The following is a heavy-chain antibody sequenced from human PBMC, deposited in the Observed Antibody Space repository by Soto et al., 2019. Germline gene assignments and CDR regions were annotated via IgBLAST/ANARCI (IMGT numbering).Heavy chain of an antibody. Sequence: QVQLQESGPGLVKPSETLSLTCTVSGGSISSHYWSWIRQPAGKGLDWIGRIYLSGNTKINPSLKNRVTMSVDASKNQFSLNLKSVTAADTAVYYCAKELKPYNSGWYFALSGGQGTLVTVSS. J-gene: IGHJ4*02. CDR3: AKELKPYNSGWYFALS. V-gene: IGHV4-4*07. CDR2: IYLSGNT. D-gene: IGHD6-19*01. CDR1: GGSISSHY.